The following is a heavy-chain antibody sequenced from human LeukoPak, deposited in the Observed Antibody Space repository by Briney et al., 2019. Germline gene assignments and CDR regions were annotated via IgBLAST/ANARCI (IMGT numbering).Heavy chain of an antibody. V-gene: IGHV3-74*01. Sequence: PGGSLRLSCAASGFTFSSYWMHWVRQVPGKGLVWVSRINNDGSRTNYADSVKGRFTISRDNTKNTVSLQMNSLTVEATAVYYCARDDAAAGIIFDYWRQGTLVTDCS. CDR2: INNDGSRT. J-gene: IGHJ4*02. CDR3: ARDDAAAGIIFDY. D-gene: IGHD6-13*01. CDR1: GFTFSSYW.